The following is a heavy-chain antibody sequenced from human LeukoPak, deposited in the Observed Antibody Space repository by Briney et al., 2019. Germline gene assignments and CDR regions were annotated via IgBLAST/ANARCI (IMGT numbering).Heavy chain of an antibody. CDR1: GFTLSTYT. V-gene: IGHV3-21*01. CDR2: ISSSSSYI. D-gene: IGHD3-10*01. Sequence: GGSLRLSCGASGFTLSTYTMNWVRQAPGKGLEWVSSISSSSSYIYYADSVKGRFTISRDDAKNSLSLQMNSLRADDTAVYYCARSGIKMVRGVIIKSPYHMDVWGKGTTVTVSS. J-gene: IGHJ6*03. CDR3: ARSGIKMVRGVIIKSPYHMDV.